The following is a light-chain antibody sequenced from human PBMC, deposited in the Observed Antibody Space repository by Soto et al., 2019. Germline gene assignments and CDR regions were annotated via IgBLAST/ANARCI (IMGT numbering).Light chain of an antibody. Sequence: EIVLTQSPGTLSLSPGERATLSCRASQSISSSYLAWYQQKPGQAPRLLIYGASSRATGIPDRFSGSGSGTDFTLTINRLETEDFAVYYCQQYDSSPRTFGQGTKVDNK. CDR2: GAS. CDR3: QQYDSSPRT. CDR1: QSISSSY. J-gene: IGKJ1*01. V-gene: IGKV3-20*01.